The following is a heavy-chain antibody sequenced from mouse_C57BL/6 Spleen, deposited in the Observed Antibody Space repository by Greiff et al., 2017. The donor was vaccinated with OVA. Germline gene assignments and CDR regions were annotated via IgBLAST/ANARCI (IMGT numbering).Heavy chain of an antibody. CDR1: GFTFSSYG. J-gene: IGHJ1*03. Sequence: EVKLMESGGDLVKPGGSLKLSCAASGFTFSSYGMSWVRQTTDKRLEWVATISSCGSYTYYPDSVKGRFTISRDNAKNTLYLQMSSLKSEDTAMYYCARHEAYYSNYGYFDVWGTGTTVTVSS. V-gene: IGHV5-6*01. D-gene: IGHD2-5*01. CDR3: ARHEAYYSNYGYFDV. CDR2: ISSCGSYT.